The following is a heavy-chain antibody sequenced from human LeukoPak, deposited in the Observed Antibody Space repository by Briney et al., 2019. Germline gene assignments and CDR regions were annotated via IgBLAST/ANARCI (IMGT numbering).Heavy chain of an antibody. CDR3: ARGWAVAGPFDY. CDR1: GFTFSSYG. J-gene: IGHJ4*02. Sequence: GRSLRLSRAASGFTFSSYGMHWVRQAPGKGLEWVAVISYDGSNKYYADSVKGRFTISRDNSKNTLYLQMNSLRAEDTAVYYCARGWAVAGPFDYWGQGTLVTVSS. CDR2: ISYDGSNK. V-gene: IGHV3-30*03. D-gene: IGHD6-19*01.